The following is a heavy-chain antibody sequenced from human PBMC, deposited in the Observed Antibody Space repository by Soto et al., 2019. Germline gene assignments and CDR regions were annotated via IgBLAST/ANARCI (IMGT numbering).Heavy chain of an antibody. CDR1: GASITNYF. D-gene: IGHD2-8*01. Sequence: SETLSLTCTVSGASITNYFWSWVRQPPGKGLEWIGHFYHSGTTNYSPALKSRVTISIDQSKNQFSLRLNSVTAADTAVYFCARDPGYCTNGVCPIFDFWGQGIPVT. CDR3: ARDPGYCTNGVCPIFDF. CDR2: FYHSGTT. J-gene: IGHJ4*02. V-gene: IGHV4-59*01.